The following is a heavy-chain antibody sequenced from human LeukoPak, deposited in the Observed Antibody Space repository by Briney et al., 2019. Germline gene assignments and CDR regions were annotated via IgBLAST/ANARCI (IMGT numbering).Heavy chain of an antibody. Sequence: SETLSLTCAAYGGSFSGYYWSWIRQPPGKGLEWIGEINHSGSTNYNPSLKSRVTISVDTSKNQFSLKLSSVTAADTAVYYCARDYSNLNWFDPWGQGTLVTVSS. J-gene: IGHJ5*02. CDR3: ARDYSNLNWFDP. CDR2: INHSGST. V-gene: IGHV4-34*01. CDR1: GGSFSGYY. D-gene: IGHD4-11*01.